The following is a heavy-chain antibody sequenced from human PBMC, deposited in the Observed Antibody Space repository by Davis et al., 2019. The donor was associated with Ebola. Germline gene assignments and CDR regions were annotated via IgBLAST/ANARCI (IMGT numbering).Heavy chain of an antibody. D-gene: IGHD6-13*01. Sequence: PGGSLRLSCAASGFTFSSYWMHWVRQAPGKGLEWVSYISTSGTTTSYADSVRGRFTLSRDNSKNTVYLQMNSLRDEDTAVYYCASSPVAAAGIVGWFDPWGQGTLVTVSS. CDR2: ISTSGTTT. J-gene: IGHJ5*02. V-gene: IGHV3-48*02. CDR1: GFTFSSYW. CDR3: ASSPVAAAGIVGWFDP.